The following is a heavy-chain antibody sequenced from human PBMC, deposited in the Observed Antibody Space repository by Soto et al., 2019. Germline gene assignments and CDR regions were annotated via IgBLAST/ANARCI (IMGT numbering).Heavy chain of an antibody. CDR1: GGTFSSYA. D-gene: IGHD3-10*01. Sequence: SVKVSCKASGGTFSSYAISWVRQAPGQGLEWMGGIIPIFGTANYAQKFQGRVTITADESTSTAYMELSSLRSEDTAVYYCARDFDYYGSGSYYNLGYWGPGXLVTVYS. CDR2: IIPIFGTA. V-gene: IGHV1-69*13. J-gene: IGHJ4*01. CDR3: ARDFDYYGSGSYYNLGY.